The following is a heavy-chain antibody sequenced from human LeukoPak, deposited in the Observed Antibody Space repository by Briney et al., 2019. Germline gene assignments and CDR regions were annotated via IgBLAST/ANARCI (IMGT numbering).Heavy chain of an antibody. V-gene: IGHV1-18*01. CDR3: ARDTGSNFFDP. CDR2: ISTYKDKT. J-gene: IGHJ5*02. Sequence: ASVKVSCKASGYTFTTYGMIWVRQAPGQGLEWMGWISTYKDKTKYAQNLQGRVAMTTDTTTSTVYMELRSLTSDDTAVYYCARDTGSNFFDPWGQGTLVTVAS. CDR1: GYTFTTYG. D-gene: IGHD1-26*01.